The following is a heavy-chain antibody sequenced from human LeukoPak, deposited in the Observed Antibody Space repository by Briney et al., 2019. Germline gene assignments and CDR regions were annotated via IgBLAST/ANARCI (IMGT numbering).Heavy chain of an antibody. CDR2: IGGSGGST. V-gene: IGHV3-23*01. Sequence: GGSLRLSCAASRFTFSSYTMNRVRQAPGKGLEWVSAIGGSGGSTYYADSVKGRFTISRDNSKNTLYLQMNSLRAEDTALYHCARAANRLRTPTLKNWYFDLWGRGTLVTVSS. D-gene: IGHD4-17*01. CDR1: RFTFSSYT. J-gene: IGHJ2*01. CDR3: ARAANRLRTPTLKNWYFDL.